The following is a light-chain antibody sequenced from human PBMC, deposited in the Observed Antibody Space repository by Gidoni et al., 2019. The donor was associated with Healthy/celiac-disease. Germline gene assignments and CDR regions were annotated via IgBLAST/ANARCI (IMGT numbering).Light chain of an antibody. CDR3: QQYGSSPPWT. J-gene: IGKJ1*01. CDR1: QSVSSSY. CDR2: GAS. Sequence: EIVLTHSPATLSLSPGERATLSCRASQSVSSSYLAWYQQKPGQAPRLLMYGASSRATGIPDRFSGSGSGTDFTLTISRLEPEDFAVYYCQQYGSSPPWTFGQGTKVEIK. V-gene: IGKV3-20*01.